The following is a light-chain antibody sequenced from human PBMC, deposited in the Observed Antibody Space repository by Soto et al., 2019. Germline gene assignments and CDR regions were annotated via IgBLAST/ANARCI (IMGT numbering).Light chain of an antibody. V-gene: IGKV3-20*01. CDR3: QQYGNSPRAGS. J-gene: IGKJ4*01. CDR2: GAS. Sequence: IVLTQSPGTLSLSPGEGATLSCRASQTIISNYLAWYQHKPGQAPRLLIYGASRRAIGIPDRFSGSGSGTDFTLTISRLEPEDFAVYYCQQYGNSPRAGSFVGGTKVEIK. CDR1: QTIISNY.